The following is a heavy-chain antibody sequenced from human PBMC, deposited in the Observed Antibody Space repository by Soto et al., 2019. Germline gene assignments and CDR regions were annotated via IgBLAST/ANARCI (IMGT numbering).Heavy chain of an antibody. CDR1: GFTFSSYS. J-gene: IGHJ4*02. Sequence: VQLVESGGGLVKPGGSLRLSCAASGFTFSSYSMNWVRQAPGKGLEWVSSISSRSSYIFYADSVKGRFTISRDNAKNSLYLQMNSLRAEDTAVYYCAGVWFGRKAPDYWGQGTLVTVSS. D-gene: IGHD3-10*01. CDR2: ISSRSSYI. CDR3: AGVWFGRKAPDY. V-gene: IGHV3-21*01.